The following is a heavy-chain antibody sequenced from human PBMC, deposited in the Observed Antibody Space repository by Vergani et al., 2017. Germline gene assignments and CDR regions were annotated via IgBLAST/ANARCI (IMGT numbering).Heavy chain of an antibody. CDR2: INPNSGGT. J-gene: IGHJ6*02. Sequence: VQLVQSGAEVKKPGTTVKISCKVSGYTLTDYWMHWVQQAPGKGLEWMGWINPNSGGTNYAQKFQGRVTMTRDTSISTAYMELSRLRSDDTAVYYCAREVGSYYPRSHYYYGMDVWGQGTTVTVSS. D-gene: IGHD1-26*01. CDR3: AREVGSYYPRSHYYYGMDV. V-gene: IGHV1-2*02. CDR1: GYTLTDYW.